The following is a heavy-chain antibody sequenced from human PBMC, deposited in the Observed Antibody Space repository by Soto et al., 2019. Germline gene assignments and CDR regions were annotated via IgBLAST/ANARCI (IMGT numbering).Heavy chain of an antibody. D-gene: IGHD3-16*02. V-gene: IGHV3-15*01. Sequence: EVQLVESGGGLVKPGGSLRLSCAASGFTFSNAWMSWVRQAPGKGLEWVGRIKSKTDGGTTDYAAPVKGRFTISRDDSQNTLYLQMNSLKTEDTAVYYCTTDFNYVWGSYRYEYYYGMDVWGQGTTVTVSS. CDR1: GFTFSNAW. CDR2: IKSKTDGGTT. J-gene: IGHJ6*02. CDR3: TTDFNYVWGSYRYEYYYGMDV.